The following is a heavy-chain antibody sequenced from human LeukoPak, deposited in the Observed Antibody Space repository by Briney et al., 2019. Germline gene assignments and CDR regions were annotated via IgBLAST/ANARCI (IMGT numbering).Heavy chain of an antibody. V-gene: IGHV3-53*01. J-gene: IGHJ3*02. Sequence: GGSLRLSCAASGFTVSSNYMSWVRQAPGKGLEWVSVIYSGGSTYYADSVKGRFTISRDNSKNTLYLQMNSLRAEVTAVYYCARDRDYYDSSGYYIWGQGTMVTVSS. CDR2: IYSGGST. CDR3: ARDRDYYDSSGYYI. CDR1: GFTVSSNY. D-gene: IGHD3-22*01.